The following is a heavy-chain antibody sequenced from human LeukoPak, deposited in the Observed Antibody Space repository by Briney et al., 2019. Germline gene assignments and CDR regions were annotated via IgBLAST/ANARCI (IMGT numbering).Heavy chain of an antibody. CDR3: ARDGLGSSSPFYYFDY. V-gene: IGHV4-59*01. CDR1: GGSISSYY. CDR2: IYYSGST. Sequence: PSETLSLTCTVSGGSISSYYWSWIRQPPGKGLEWIGYIYYSGSTNYNPSLKSRVIISVDTSKNQFSLKLSSVTAADTAVYYCARDGLGSSSPFYYFDYWGQGTLVTVSS. J-gene: IGHJ4*02. D-gene: IGHD6-6*01.